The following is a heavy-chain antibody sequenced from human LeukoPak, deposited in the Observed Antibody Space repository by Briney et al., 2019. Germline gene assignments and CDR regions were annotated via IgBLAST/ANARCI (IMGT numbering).Heavy chain of an antibody. D-gene: IGHD3-16*02. J-gene: IGHJ3*02. CDR2: IYYSGST. Sequence: SETLSLTCTASGGSIRSHYWSLIRQPPGKGLEWIGYIYYSGSTSYNPSLKSRVTISVDTSKNQLSLKLSSVTAADTAVYCCARVLSWAFDIWGQGTMVTVSS. V-gene: IGHV4-59*11. CDR3: ARVLSWAFDI. CDR1: GGSIRSHY.